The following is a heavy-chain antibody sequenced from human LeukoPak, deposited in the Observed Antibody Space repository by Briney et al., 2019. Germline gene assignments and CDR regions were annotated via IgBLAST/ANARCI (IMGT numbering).Heavy chain of an antibody. D-gene: IGHD3-16*01. Sequence: GGSLRLSCTASGLSFSGHWMHWARQLPGKGLVWVSRIKTDGSWTNDADSVKGRFTISRDNAENTLYLQMNSLRVEDTAVYYCVRGVGGSSYLDYWGQGALVTVSS. CDR2: IKTDGSWT. CDR3: VRGVGGSSYLDY. V-gene: IGHV3-74*01. J-gene: IGHJ4*02. CDR1: GLSFSGHW.